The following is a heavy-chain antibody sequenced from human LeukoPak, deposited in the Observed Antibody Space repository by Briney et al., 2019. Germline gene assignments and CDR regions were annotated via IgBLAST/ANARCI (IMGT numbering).Heavy chain of an antibody. Sequence: PSETLSLTCAVYGGSFSGYYWSWIRQPPGKGLEWIGEINHSGSTNYNPSLKSRVTISVDTSKNQFSLKLSSATAADTAVYYCASGYQLLLLYWGQGTLVTVSS. J-gene: IGHJ4*02. D-gene: IGHD2-2*01. CDR3: ASGYQLLLLY. CDR2: INHSGST. CDR1: GGSFSGYY. V-gene: IGHV4-34*01.